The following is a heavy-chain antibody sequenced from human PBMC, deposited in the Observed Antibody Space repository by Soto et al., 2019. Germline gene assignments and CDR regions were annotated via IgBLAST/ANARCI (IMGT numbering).Heavy chain of an antibody. D-gene: IGHD6-19*01. V-gene: IGHV3-53*05. J-gene: IGHJ4*02. CDR1: GFTVSSGY. CDR3: ERDPYSSGWYAF. CDR2: LFSGGSS. Sequence: GGSLRLSCAASGFTVSSGYMAWVRQAPGEGLEWISVLFSGGSSYYADSVKGRFTISRDNSKNTLSLEMSSLRLEDTAVYFCERDPYSSGWYAFWGQGPLVTVSS.